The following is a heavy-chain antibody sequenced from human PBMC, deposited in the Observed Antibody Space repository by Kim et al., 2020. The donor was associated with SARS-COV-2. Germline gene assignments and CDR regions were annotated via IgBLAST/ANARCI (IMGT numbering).Heavy chain of an antibody. CDR1: GFTFSTYA. D-gene: IGHD1-26*01. Sequence: GGSLRLSCAASGFTFSTYAMHWVRQAPGKGLQWVAVISSDGSNKFYGDSVKGRFIISRDNSKNTVYLQMNSLRAEDTAVYYCARVFVGLYSGTYASGVTAFDIWGQGTMVIVSS. J-gene: IGHJ3*02. CDR3: ARVFVGLYSGTYASGVTAFDI. V-gene: IGHV3-30-3*01. CDR2: ISSDGSNK.